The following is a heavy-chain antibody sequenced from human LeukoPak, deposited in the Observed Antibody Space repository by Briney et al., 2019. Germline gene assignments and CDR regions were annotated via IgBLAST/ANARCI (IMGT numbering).Heavy chain of an antibody. CDR1: GYTFTSYY. V-gene: IGHV1-46*01. CDR3: ARAQAQAYGSGSYYIPVISGSDY. J-gene: IGHJ4*02. D-gene: IGHD3-10*01. CDR2: INPSGGST. Sequence: GASVKVSCKASGYTFTSYYMHWVRQAPGQGLEWMGIINPSGGSTSYAQKFQGRVTMTRDTSTSTVYMELSSLRSEDTAVYYCARAQAQAYGSGSYYIPVISGSDYWGQGTLVTVPS.